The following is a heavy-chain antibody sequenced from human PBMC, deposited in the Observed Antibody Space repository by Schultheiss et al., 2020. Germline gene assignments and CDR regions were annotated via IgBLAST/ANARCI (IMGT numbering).Heavy chain of an antibody. Sequence: GGSLRLSCAASGFTFSSYGMHWVRQAPGKGLEWVAVISYDGSNKYYADSVKGRFTISRDNSKNSLYLQMNSLRAEDTAVYYCARDSECSSTSCSWGYYYGMDVWGQGTTVTVSS. CDR1: GFTFSSYG. D-gene: IGHD2-2*01. V-gene: IGHV3-30*03. CDR3: ARDSECSSTSCSWGYYYGMDV. CDR2: ISYDGSNK. J-gene: IGHJ6*02.